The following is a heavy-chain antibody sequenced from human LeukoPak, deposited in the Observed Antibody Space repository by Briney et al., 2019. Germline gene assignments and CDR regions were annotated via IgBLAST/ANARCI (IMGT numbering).Heavy chain of an antibody. Sequence: PGGSLRLSCAASGFTFSTYSMKWVRQAPGKGLEWVSYISSSSSTIYYADSVRGRFTISRDNAKNSVYLEMNDLRADDTAVYYCARMFCSPDTCYTDAFDIWGQGTMVTVSS. V-gene: IGHV3-48*04. CDR2: ISSSSSTI. CDR3: ARMFCSPDTCYTDAFDI. CDR1: GFTFSTYS. J-gene: IGHJ3*02. D-gene: IGHD2-15*01.